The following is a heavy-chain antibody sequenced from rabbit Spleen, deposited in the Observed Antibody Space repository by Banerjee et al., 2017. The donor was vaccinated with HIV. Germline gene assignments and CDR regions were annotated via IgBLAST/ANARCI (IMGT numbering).Heavy chain of an antibody. Sequence: QEQLEESGGGLVKPEGSLTLTCKASGFSFSSRYYMCWVRQAPGKGLEWIACIYDGSSTSTKYATWAKGRFTISKASSTTVTLQMTSLTAADTATYFCARDLVGVIGWNFYLWGPGTLVTVS. V-gene: IGHV1S45*01. CDR2: IYDGSSTST. CDR1: GFSFSSRYY. CDR3: ARDLVGVIGWNFYL. J-gene: IGHJ4*01. D-gene: IGHD1-1*01.